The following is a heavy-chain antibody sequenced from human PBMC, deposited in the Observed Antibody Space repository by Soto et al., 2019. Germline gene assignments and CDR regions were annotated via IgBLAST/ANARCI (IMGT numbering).Heavy chain of an antibody. D-gene: IGHD3-10*01. CDR1: GGSISSGGYY. V-gene: IGHV4-31*03. J-gene: IGHJ6*03. CDR3: AREAEITMVRAGRYYYYYMDV. CDR2: IYYSGST. Sequence: SETLSLTCTVSGGSISSGGYYWSWIRQHPGKGLEWIGYIYYSGSTYYNPSLKSRVTISVDTSKNQFSLKLSSVTAADTAVYYCAREAEITMVRAGRYYYYYMDVWGKGTTVTVSS.